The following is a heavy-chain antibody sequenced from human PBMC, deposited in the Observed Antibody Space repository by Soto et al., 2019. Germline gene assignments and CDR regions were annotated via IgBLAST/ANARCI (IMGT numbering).Heavy chain of an antibody. CDR1: GFTFSSHG. CDR2: IPYDGSHQ. CDR3: AKLRVLEWDVHESDY. J-gene: IGHJ4*02. Sequence: QVPLVESGGGGVQPGRSLRLSCAASGFTFSSHGMHWIRQSPGKGLEWVAVIPYDGSHQYYADSVKGRFSISRDNSKNTLYLQMNSLRAEDTAGYYCAKLRVLEWDVHESDYWGQGTLVSVSS. D-gene: IGHD3-3*01. V-gene: IGHV3-30*18.